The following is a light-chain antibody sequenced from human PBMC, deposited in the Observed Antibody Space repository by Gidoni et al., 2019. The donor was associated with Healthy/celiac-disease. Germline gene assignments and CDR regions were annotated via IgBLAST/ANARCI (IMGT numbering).Light chain of an antibody. Sequence: EIVMTQSPATLSVSPGERATLSCRASQSVSSNLAWYQQKPGQAPRLLIYSASTRATGIPARFSGSGSGTEFTLTISSLQSEDFAVYYCQQYNSWPPVYTFGQETKLEIK. J-gene: IGKJ2*01. V-gene: IGKV3-15*01. CDR2: SAS. CDR3: QQYNSWPPVYT. CDR1: QSVSSN.